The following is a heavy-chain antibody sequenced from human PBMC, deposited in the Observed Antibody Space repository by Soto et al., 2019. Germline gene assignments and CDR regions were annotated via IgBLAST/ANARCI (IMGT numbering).Heavy chain of an antibody. CDR1: GGSISNGGYY. CDR3: ARDRQTVVVSAEGWFDP. D-gene: IGHD2-21*02. J-gene: IGHJ5*02. CDR2: IYYSGST. Sequence: QVQLQESGPGLVKPSQTLSLTCTVSGGSISNGGYYWSWIRQHPEKGLEWIGYIYYSGSTYYNPSLKSRVTISVDTSKNPFSLKLNSVTAADTAVYYWARDRQTVVVSAEGWFDPWGQGTLVTVSS. V-gene: IGHV4-31*03.